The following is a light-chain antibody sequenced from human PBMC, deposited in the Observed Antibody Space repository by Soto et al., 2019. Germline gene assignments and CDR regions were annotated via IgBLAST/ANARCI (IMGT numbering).Light chain of an antibody. CDR1: QSVSSY. CDR3: QQRSNWHPLT. J-gene: IGKJ4*01. CDR2: DAS. Sequence: EIVLTQSPATLSLSPGERATLSCRASQSVSSYLAWYQQKPGQAPRLLIYDASNRATGIPARFSGSGPGTDFTLTISSLEPEDFAVYYCQQRSNWHPLTFGGGTKVDNK. V-gene: IGKV3D-11*02.